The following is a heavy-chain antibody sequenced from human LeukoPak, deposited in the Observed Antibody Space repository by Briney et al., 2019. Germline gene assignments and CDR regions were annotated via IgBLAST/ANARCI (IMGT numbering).Heavy chain of an antibody. D-gene: IGHD6-6*01. Sequence: PGGSLRLSCSASGFTFSSYAVHWVRQAPGKGLEYVSAISGDGGTTFYADSVKGRFTLSRDNSKNTLYLQMSSLRAEDTAVYYCEIPGYSSSPHGLDVWGQGTTVTVSS. CDR2: ISGDGGTT. V-gene: IGHV3-64D*09. J-gene: IGHJ6*02. CDR3: EIPGYSSSPHGLDV. CDR1: GFTFSSYA.